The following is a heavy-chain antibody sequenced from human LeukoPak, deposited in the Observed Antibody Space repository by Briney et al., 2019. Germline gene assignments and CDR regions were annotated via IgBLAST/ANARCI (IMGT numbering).Heavy chain of an antibody. J-gene: IGHJ6*02. CDR1: GFTFEDYA. D-gene: IGHD1-26*01. CDR2: ISWNSGSI. Sequence: GGSLRLSCAASGFTFEDYAMHWVRQAPGKGLEWVSGISWNSGSIGYADSVKGRFTISRDNAKNSLYLQMNSLRAEDTASYYCAMGGSGMDVWGQGTTVTVSS. CDR3: AMGGSGMDV. V-gene: IGHV3-9*01.